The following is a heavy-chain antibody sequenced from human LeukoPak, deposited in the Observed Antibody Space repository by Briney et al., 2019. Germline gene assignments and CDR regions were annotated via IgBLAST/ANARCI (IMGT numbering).Heavy chain of an antibody. V-gene: IGHV4-34*01. Sequence: SETLSLTCAVYGGSFSGYYWSWVRQPPGKGLEWIGEINHSGSTNYNPSLKSRVTISVDTSKNQFSLKLSSVTAADTAVYYCARGPASIVVVPAGHYYYYMDVWGKGTTVTVSS. CDR3: ARGPASIVVVPAGHYYYYMDV. D-gene: IGHD2-2*01. CDR2: INHSGST. J-gene: IGHJ6*03. CDR1: GGSFSGYY.